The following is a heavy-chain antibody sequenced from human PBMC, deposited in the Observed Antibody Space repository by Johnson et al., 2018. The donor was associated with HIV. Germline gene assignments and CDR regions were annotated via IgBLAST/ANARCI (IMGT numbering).Heavy chain of an antibody. V-gene: IGHV3-66*01. CDR3: ARVITEGGTRWAFDI. Sequence: MQLVESGGGLVKPGGSLRLSCAASGFTVSSNYMSWVRQAPGKGLEWVSVIYSGGSTYYADSVKGRFTISRDNAKKSLYLQMNRLRAEDTAVYYCARVITEGGTRWAFDIWGQGTLVTVSS. CDR2: IYSGGST. CDR1: GFTVSSNY. J-gene: IGHJ3*02. D-gene: IGHD6-13*01.